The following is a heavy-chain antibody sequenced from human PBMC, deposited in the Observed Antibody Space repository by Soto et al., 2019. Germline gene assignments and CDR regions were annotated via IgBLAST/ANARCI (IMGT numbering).Heavy chain of an antibody. CDR2: INPNSGGT. V-gene: IGHV1-2*02. CDR1: GYTFTAYC. Sequence: QVHLVQSGAEVKKSGASVKVSCEASGYTFTAYCVHWVRQAPGQGLEWMGWINPNSGGTNYAQRFQGGVAMTTDTSTNTGYIELNSLKSDDTSRYFCARSSGTYSDFDYWGQGTQVTVSS. J-gene: IGHJ4*01. D-gene: IGHD1-26*01. CDR3: ARSSGTYSDFDY.